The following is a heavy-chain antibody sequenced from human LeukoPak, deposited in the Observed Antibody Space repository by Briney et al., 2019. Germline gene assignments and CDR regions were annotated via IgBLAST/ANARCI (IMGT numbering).Heavy chain of an antibody. D-gene: IGHD6-13*01. CDR2: IYYSGST. J-gene: IGHJ4*02. V-gene: IGHV4-59*01. CDR3: ARGRGGYSSSWYSGFDY. CDR1: GGSISSYY. Sequence: PSETLSLTCTVSGGSISSYYWSWIRQPPGKGLECIGYIYYSGSTNYNPSLKSRVTISVDTSKNQFSLKLSSVTAADTAVYYCARGRGGYSSSWYSGFDYWGQGTLVTVSS.